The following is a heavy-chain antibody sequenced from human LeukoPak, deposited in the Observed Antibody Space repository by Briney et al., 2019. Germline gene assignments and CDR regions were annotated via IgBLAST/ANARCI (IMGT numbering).Heavy chain of an antibody. Sequence: PGGSLRLSCAASGFTFSDYYMSWIRQAPGKGLEWVSYISSSGSTTYYADSVKGRFTISRDNAKNSLYLQMNSLRAEDTAVYYCARERRYDILTGYYHNWFDPWGQGTLVTVSS. V-gene: IGHV3-11*01. CDR2: ISSSGSTT. CDR1: GFTFSDYY. D-gene: IGHD3-9*01. CDR3: ARERRYDILTGYYHNWFDP. J-gene: IGHJ5*02.